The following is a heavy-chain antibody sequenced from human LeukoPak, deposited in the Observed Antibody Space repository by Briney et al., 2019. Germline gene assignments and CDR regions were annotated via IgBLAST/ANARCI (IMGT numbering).Heavy chain of an antibody. D-gene: IGHD5-12*01. Sequence: GGSLRLSCAASGFTFSDYYMSWIRQAPGEGLEWVSYISSSGSTIYYADSVKGRFTISRDNAKNSLYLQMNSMRAEDTAVYYCARDSSRYSGYDSNNYYYYYGMDVWGQGTTVTVSS. J-gene: IGHJ6*02. CDR3: ARDSSRYSGYDSNNYYYYYGMDV. V-gene: IGHV3-11*01. CDR2: ISSSGSTI. CDR1: GFTFSDYY.